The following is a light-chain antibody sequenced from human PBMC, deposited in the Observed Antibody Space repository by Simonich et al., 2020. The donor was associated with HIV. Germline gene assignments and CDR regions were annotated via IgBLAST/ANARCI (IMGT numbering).Light chain of an antibody. CDR1: QSVSTN. Sequence: IVMTQSPASLSVSPGERATISCRASQSVSTNLAWYQQKAGQAPRLLIFGASTRATGIPARFSGSGSGTEFTLTINRMQSEDFAVYYCQQYNNWPRTFGLGTKVEMK. J-gene: IGKJ1*01. CDR2: GAS. CDR3: QQYNNWPRT. V-gene: IGKV3-15*01.